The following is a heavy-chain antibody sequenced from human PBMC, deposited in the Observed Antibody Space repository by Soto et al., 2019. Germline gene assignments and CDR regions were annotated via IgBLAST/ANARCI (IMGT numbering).Heavy chain of an antibody. Sequence: EVQLVESGGGAVRPGGSLRLICAASGFTFDDYAMTWVRQAPGKGLEWVSGFNWNGDDAGSAASVKGRFTISRDNAKNSLYLQMTSLRAEDTALYFCARGGAAFDFWGQGVMVTVAS. CDR3: ARGGAAFDF. CDR1: GFTFDDYA. CDR2: FNWNGDDA. D-gene: IGHD6-25*01. V-gene: IGHV3-20*04. J-gene: IGHJ4*02.